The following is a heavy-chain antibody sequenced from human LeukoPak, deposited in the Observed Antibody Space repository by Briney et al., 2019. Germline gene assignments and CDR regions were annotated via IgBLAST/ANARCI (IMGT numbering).Heavy chain of an antibody. V-gene: IGHV1-2*02. Sequence: GASVKVSCKASGYTFTSYYMHWVRQAPGQGLEWMGWINPNSGGTNYAQKFQGRVTMTRDTSISTAYMELSRLRSDDTAVYYCARDRRPHYYDRRDAFDIWGQGTMVTVSS. CDR2: INPNSGGT. CDR3: ARDRRPHYYDRRDAFDI. J-gene: IGHJ3*02. CDR1: GYTFTSYY. D-gene: IGHD3-22*01.